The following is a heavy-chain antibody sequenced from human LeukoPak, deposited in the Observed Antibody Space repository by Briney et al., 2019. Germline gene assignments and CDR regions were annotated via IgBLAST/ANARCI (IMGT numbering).Heavy chain of an antibody. V-gene: IGHV3-7*01. D-gene: IGHD3-10*01. J-gene: IGHJ4*02. Sequence: PGGSLRLSCAASGFTFSAHWMSWVRQAPGKGLEWVANLKQDGSEKYYVDSVKGRFTISRDNAKNSLYLQMNSLRGEDTAVYYCARDDGFYSASGIYQNYFDHWGQGILVTVSP. CDR3: ARDDGFYSASGIYQNYFDH. CDR1: GFTFSAHW. CDR2: LKQDGSEK.